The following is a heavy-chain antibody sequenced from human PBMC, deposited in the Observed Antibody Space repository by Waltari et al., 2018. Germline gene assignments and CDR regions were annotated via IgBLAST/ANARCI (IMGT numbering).Heavy chain of an antibody. D-gene: IGHD4-17*01. CDR2: IYYSGST. CDR1: GGSISSYY. Sequence: QVQLQESGPGLVKPSETLSLTCTVSGGSISSYYWSWIRQPPGKGLEWIGYIYYSGSTNYKPSLKSRVTISVDTSKNQFSLKLSSVTAADTAVYYCARVYGDYAYYFDYWGQGTLVTVSS. CDR3: ARVYGDYAYYFDY. V-gene: IGHV4-59*01. J-gene: IGHJ4*02.